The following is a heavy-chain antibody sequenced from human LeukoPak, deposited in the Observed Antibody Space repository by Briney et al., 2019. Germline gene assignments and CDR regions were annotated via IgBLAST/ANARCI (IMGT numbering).Heavy chain of an antibody. J-gene: IGHJ5*02. CDR3: ARGGIQKQATYYDILTGSITYPRIWFDP. Sequence: PSETLSLTCTVSGGSISSSSYYWGWIRQPPGKGLEWIGSIYYSGSTYYNPSLKSRVTISVDTSKNQFSLKLSSVTAADTAVYYCARGGIQKQATYYDILTGSITYPRIWFDPWGQGTLVTVSS. V-gene: IGHV4-39*07. CDR1: GGSISSSSYY. CDR2: IYYSGST. D-gene: IGHD3-9*01.